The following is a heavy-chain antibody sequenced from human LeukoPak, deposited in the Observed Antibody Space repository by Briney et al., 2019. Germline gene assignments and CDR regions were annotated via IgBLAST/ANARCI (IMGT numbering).Heavy chain of an antibody. Sequence: ASVKVSCKASGYTFTGYYMHWVRQAPGQGLEWMGWINPNSGNTGYAQKFQGRVTMTRNTSISTAYMELSSLRSEDTAVYYCARGRRGYSGSYHSWYWGQGTLVTVSS. V-gene: IGHV1-8*02. CDR1: GYTFTGYY. J-gene: IGHJ4*02. CDR2: INPNSGNT. CDR3: ARGRRGYSGSYHSWY. D-gene: IGHD1-26*01.